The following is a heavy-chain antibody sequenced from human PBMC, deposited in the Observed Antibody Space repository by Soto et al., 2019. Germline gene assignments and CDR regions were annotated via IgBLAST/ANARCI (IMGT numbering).Heavy chain of an antibody. J-gene: IGHJ4*02. CDR1: GFSLTTNGVG. CDR3: EHRRRDRSDWYGGNFDY. CDR2: IYWDDDK. Sequence: QITLKESVPTLVKPTQTLTLTCSFSGFSLTTNGVGVGWIRQPPGKALEWLARIYWDDDKRYSPSLESRLTINSDTSNTHVVLIMTNMGPVDTATYYCEHRRRDRSDWYGGNFDYWGQGTLVTVSS. D-gene: IGHD6-13*01. V-gene: IGHV2-5*02.